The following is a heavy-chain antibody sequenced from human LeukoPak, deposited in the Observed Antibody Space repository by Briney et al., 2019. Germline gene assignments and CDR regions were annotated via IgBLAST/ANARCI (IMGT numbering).Heavy chain of an antibody. Sequence: GGSLRLSCAASRFTFTTRWMNWVRQAPGKGLECVAIIKEDGSEKLYVDSVKGRFTISRDNSKNTLYLQMNSLRGEDTAVYYCAKKKGGYKYDDFFDFWGQGTLVTVSS. CDR3: AKKKGGYKYDDFFDF. CDR1: RFTFTTRW. J-gene: IGHJ4*02. CDR2: IKEDGSEK. D-gene: IGHD5-24*01. V-gene: IGHV3-7*01.